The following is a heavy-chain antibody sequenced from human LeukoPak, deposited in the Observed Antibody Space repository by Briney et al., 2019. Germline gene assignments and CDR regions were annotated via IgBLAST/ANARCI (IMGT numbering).Heavy chain of an antibody. CDR2: IYYSGST. J-gene: IGHJ4*02. Sequence: SETLSLTCTVSGGSISSYYWSWIRQPPGKGLEWIGYIYYSGSTNYNPSLKSRVTISVDTSKNQFPLKLSSVTAADTAVYYCASPGAVAPYYFDYWGQGTLVTVSS. V-gene: IGHV4-59*12. CDR1: GGSISSYY. D-gene: IGHD6-19*01. CDR3: ASPGAVAPYYFDY.